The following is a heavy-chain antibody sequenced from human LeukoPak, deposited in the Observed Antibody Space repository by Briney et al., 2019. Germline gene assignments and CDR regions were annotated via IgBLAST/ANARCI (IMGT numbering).Heavy chain of an antibody. D-gene: IGHD6-19*01. V-gene: IGHV3-23*01. CDR3: AKDGGDSSGWFGVSDYDY. CDR1: GFTFSSYG. CDR2: ISGSGGST. J-gene: IGHJ4*02. Sequence: GSLGLSCAASGFTFSSYGMTWVRQAPGKGLEWVSAISGSGGSTYYADSVKGRFTISRDNSKNTLYLQMNSLRAEDTAVYYCAKDGGDSSGWFGVSDYDYWGRGTLVTVSS.